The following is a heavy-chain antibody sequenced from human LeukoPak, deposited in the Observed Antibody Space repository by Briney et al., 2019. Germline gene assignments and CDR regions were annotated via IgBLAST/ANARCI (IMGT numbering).Heavy chain of an antibody. CDR2: VSGSGGST. V-gene: IGHV3-23*01. D-gene: IGHD3-10*01. J-gene: IGHJ4*02. CDR1: GFTLSSYA. Sequence: GGSLRLSCAASGFTLSSYAMSWVRQAPGKGLAWVSIVSGSGGSTNYADSVKGRFTISRDNSKNTLYLQMNSLRAEDTAVYYCARLEGNYGSGSYYNAPFDYWGQGTLVTVSS. CDR3: ARLEGNYGSGSYYNAPFDY.